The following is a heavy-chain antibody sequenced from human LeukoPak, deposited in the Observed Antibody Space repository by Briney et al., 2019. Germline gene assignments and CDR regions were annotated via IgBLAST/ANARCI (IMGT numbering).Heavy chain of an antibody. J-gene: IGHJ6*03. CDR1: GDSVSSNSAA. CDR3: ARALGTRYCSSTSCYFYYYYYYMDV. Sequence: SQTLSLTCAISGDSVSSNSAAWNWIRQSPSRGLEWLGRTYYRSKWYNDYAVSVKSRITINPDTSKNQFSLQLNSVTPEDTAVYYCARALGTRYCSSTSCYFYYYYYYMDVWGKGTTVTVSS. CDR2: TYYRSKWYN. V-gene: IGHV6-1*01. D-gene: IGHD2-2*01.